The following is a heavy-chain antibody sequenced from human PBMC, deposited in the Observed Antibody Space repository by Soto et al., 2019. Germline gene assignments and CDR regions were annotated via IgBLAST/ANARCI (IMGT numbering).Heavy chain of an antibody. CDR3: AKDLFPTSGQRFFFES. J-gene: IGHJ4*02. D-gene: IGHD2-21*01. V-gene: IGHV3-23*01. Sequence: GGSLRLSCAASGFMFSTYAMTWVRQAPGRGLEWVSTILHDETPFYTDSVKGRFTISRDNVRGTLYLQMNGLRVEDAALYYCAKDLFPTSGQRFFFESWGQGTLVTVSS. CDR2: ILHDETP. CDR1: GFMFSTYA.